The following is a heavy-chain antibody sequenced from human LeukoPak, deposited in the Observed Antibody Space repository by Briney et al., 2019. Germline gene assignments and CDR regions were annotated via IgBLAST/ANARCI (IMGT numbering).Heavy chain of an antibody. CDR1: GFAFYMYA. CDR3: AKDRPNFHENSGHYYRRDGDS. V-gene: IGHV3-23*01. CDR2: MCGTAGCT. D-gene: IGHD3-22*01. J-gene: IGHJ5*01. Sequence: GGSLRLSCQASGFAFYMYAMSWVRQAPGKGLEWVASMCGTAGCTFYPDSVKGRFTISRDNSKNVLYLRMNSLTAEDTAIYYCAKDRPNFHENSGHYYRRDGDSWGQGTLVTVSS.